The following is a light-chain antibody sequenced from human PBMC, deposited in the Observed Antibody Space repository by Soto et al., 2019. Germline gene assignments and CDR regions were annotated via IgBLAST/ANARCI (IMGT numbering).Light chain of an antibody. CDR3: QQYDNLPNT. V-gene: IGKV1-33*01. Sequence: DSKLTQYPSCLSASVGDRVTITCRASQGIRSYLAWYQQRPGKAPKLLIYDASTLQSGVPSRFSGSGSGTDFTFTISSLQPEDIATYYCQQYDNLPNTFGQGTRLEIK. CDR1: QGIRSY. J-gene: IGKJ5*01. CDR2: DAS.